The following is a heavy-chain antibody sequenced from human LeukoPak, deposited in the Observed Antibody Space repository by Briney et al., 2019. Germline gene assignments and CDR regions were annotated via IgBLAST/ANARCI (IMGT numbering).Heavy chain of an antibody. CDR2: INPSGGRA. D-gene: IGHD3-22*01. J-gene: IGHJ6*03. Sequence: ASVKVSCKASGYTFTCYGISWVRQAPGQGLEWMGIINPSGGRASYAQKFQGRVTMTRDMSTSTVYMELSSLRSEDTAVYYCARNGVVVIEGYYYYYMDVWGKGTTVTVSS. CDR3: ARNGVVVIEGYYYYYMDV. V-gene: IGHV1-46*01. CDR1: GYTFTCYG.